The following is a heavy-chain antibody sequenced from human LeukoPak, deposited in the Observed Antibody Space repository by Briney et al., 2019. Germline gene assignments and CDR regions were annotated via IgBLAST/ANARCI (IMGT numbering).Heavy chain of an antibody. V-gene: IGHV3-30*18. D-gene: IGHD3-3*01. CDR1: GFTFSVYG. CDR3: AKPRGGYYFDY. J-gene: IGHJ4*02. Sequence: GTSLRLSCAASGFTFSVYGMRWVRQGPGKGLEWVALISHDGGNKNYTDSVKGRFTISRDNSKNTVYLQMNSLRPEDTAVYYCAKPRGGYYFDYWGQGTLVTVSS. CDR2: ISHDGGNK.